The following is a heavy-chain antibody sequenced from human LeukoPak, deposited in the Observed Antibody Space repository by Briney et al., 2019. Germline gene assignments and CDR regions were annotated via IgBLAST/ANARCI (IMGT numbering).Heavy chain of an antibody. Sequence: SETLSLTCTVSGGSISSYHWSWIRQPPGKGLEWIGYIYYSGSTNYNPSLKSRVTISVDTSKNQFPLKLSSVAAADTAVYYCARDLARGGYVDYWGQGTLVTVSS. CDR2: IYYSGST. CDR1: GGSISSYH. D-gene: IGHD2-15*01. CDR3: ARDLARGGYVDY. J-gene: IGHJ4*02. V-gene: IGHV4-59*01.